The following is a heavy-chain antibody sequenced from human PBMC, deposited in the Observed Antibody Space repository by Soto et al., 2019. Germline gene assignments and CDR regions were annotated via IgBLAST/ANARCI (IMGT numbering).Heavy chain of an antibody. CDR2: IVVGSGNT. Sequence: SVKVFCKASGFTFTSSAVQWVRQARGQRLEWIGWIVVGSGNTNYAQKFQERVTITRDMSTSTAYMELSSLRSEDTAVYYCARFQVVPGASWFDPWGQGTLVTVSS. V-gene: IGHV1-58*01. CDR3: ARFQVVPGASWFDP. D-gene: IGHD2-2*01. CDR1: GFTFTSSA. J-gene: IGHJ5*02.